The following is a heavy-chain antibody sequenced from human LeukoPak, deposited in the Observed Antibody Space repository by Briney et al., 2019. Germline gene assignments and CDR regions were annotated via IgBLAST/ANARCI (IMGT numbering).Heavy chain of an antibody. J-gene: IGHJ4*02. CDR3: AREGSGWSENPFDY. D-gene: IGHD6-19*01. CDR1: GFTFRSYS. V-gene: IGHV3-21*06. CDR2: ISSDGNYI. Sequence: PGGSLRLSCAASGFTFRSYSMNWVRQAPGKGLEWVSSISSDGNYIYYVDSVKGRFTTSRDNAKNSLYLQVNSLRAEDTAVYYCAREGSGWSENPFDYWGQGTLVTVSS.